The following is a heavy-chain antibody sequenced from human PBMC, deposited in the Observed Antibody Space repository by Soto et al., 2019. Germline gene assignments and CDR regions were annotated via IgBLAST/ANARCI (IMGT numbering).Heavy chain of an antibody. Sequence: ASVKASCKASGYTFTSYGISWVRQSPVQGLEWMGWISAYNGNTNYAQKLQGRVTMTTDTSTSTAYMELRSLRSDDTAVYYCAGTSMTIVRGVILLGRLSPCAQRTPVPVSS. D-gene: IGHD3-10*01. CDR3: AGTSMTIVRGVILLGRLSP. CDR1: GYTFTSYG. V-gene: IGHV1-18*01. CDR2: ISAYNGNT. J-gene: IGHJ5*02.